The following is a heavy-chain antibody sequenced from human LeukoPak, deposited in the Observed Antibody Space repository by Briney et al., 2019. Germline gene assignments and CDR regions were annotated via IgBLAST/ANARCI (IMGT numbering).Heavy chain of an antibody. Sequence: GGSLRLSCAASGFTFSNYGMHWVRQAPGKGLEWVAFIRFDGTSKYYADSVKGRFTISRDNSKNTLYLQMNSLRAEDTAVYYCARGALDAATPFDSWGQGTPVTVSS. CDR3: ARGALDAATPFDS. J-gene: IGHJ5*01. D-gene: IGHD2-15*01. CDR1: GFTFSNYG. V-gene: IGHV3-30*02. CDR2: IRFDGTSK.